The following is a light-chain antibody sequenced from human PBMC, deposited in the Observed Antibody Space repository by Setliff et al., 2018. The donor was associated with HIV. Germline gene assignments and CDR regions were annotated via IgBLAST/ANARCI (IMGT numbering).Light chain of an antibody. CDR2: DVN. CDR1: SSDVGNSNY. J-gene: IGLJ1*01. Sequence: QSVLTQPRAVSGSPGQSVTFSCTGSSSDVGNSNYVSWYQHHPGKAPKLMIYDVNRRPSGVPHRFSGSNSGNTATLTISRVEAGDEADYYCQVWDSSSDLGVFGTGTKVTVL. V-gene: IGLV2-11*01. CDR3: QVWDSSSDLGV.